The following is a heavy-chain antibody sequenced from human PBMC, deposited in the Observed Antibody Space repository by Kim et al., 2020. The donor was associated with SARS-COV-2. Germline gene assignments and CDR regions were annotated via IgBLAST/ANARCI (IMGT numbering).Heavy chain of an antibody. CDR3: ARRSTHYYGSGSSFDY. D-gene: IGHD3-10*01. CDR2: IYYSGST. V-gene: IGHV4-59*08. J-gene: IGHJ4*02. CDR1: GGSISSYY. Sequence: SETLSLTCTVSGGSISSYYWSWIRQPPGKGLEWIGYIYYSGSTNYNPSLKSRVTISVDTSKNQFSLKLSSVTAADTAVYYCARRSTHYYGSGSSFDYWGQGTLVTVSS.